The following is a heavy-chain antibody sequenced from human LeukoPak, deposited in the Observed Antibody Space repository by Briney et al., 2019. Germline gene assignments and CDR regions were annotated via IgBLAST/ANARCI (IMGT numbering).Heavy chain of an antibody. J-gene: IGHJ6*04. V-gene: IGHV1-8*01. D-gene: IGHD3-10*01. CDR3: ASRPLYGSGSYQYYYYGMDV. CDR1: GYTFTSYD. Sequence: GASVKVSCKASGYTFTSYDINWVRQATGQGLEWMGWMNPNSGNTGYAQKFQGRVTMTRNTSISTAYMELSSLRSEDTAVYYCASRPLYGSGSYQYYYYGMDVWGRGTTVTVSS. CDR2: MNPNSGNT.